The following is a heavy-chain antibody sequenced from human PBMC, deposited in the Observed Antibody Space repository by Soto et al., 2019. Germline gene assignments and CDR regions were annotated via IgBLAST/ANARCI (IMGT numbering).Heavy chain of an antibody. CDR1: GFTFSNAW. J-gene: IGHJ4*02. CDR3: TTVRDFWSGRNDY. CDR2: IKSKTDGGTT. Sequence: EVQLVESGGGLVKPGGSLRLSCAASGFTFSNAWMNWVRQAPGKGLEWVGRIKSKTDGGTTDYAAPVKSRFTISKDDSQNTLYLQMNSLKTEDTAVYYCTTVRDFWSGRNDYWGQGTLVTVSS. V-gene: IGHV3-15*07. D-gene: IGHD3-3*01.